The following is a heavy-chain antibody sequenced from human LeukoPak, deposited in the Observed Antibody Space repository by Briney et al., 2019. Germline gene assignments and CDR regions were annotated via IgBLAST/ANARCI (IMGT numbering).Heavy chain of an antibody. CDR1: GFTFSSYA. D-gene: IGHD6-19*01. V-gene: IGHV3-23*01. CDR2: ISGSGGST. J-gene: IGHJ4*02. Sequence: TGGSLRLSCAASGFTFSSYAMSWVRQAPGKGLEWVSGISGSGGSTYYADSVKGRFTISRDNSKNTLYLQMNSLRADDTAVYYCAKTPLAVAPGDFFDNWGQGTLVTVSS. CDR3: AKTPLAVAPGDFFDN.